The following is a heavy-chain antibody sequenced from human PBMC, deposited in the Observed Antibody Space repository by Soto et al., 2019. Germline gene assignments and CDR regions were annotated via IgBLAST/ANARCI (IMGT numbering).Heavy chain of an antibody. Sequence: QVQLQESGPGLVKPSETLSLTCTVSGASISSYYWTWIRQPPGKGLEWIGYIYYSGSSLYNPSLKSRVTFSIDTSKNQISLKLRSVTAADTAVYFCATFCHGGRCPDHWSQGTLVTVSS. CDR1: GASISSYY. D-gene: IGHD2-15*01. CDR2: IYYSGSS. V-gene: IGHV4-59*12. CDR3: ATFCHGGRCPDH. J-gene: IGHJ4*02.